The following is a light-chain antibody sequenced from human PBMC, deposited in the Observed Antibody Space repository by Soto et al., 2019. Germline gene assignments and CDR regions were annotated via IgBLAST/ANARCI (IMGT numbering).Light chain of an antibody. Sequence: QSVLTQPPSASGTPGQRVTISCSGSSFNIGTNTVNWYQQLPGTAPKLLIYSDNQRPLAVPGRFSGSKSGTSASLAISGLESEDEADYHCATWDDILNGQVFGGGTKLTVL. CDR3: ATWDDILNGQV. CDR2: SDN. CDR1: SFNIGTNT. J-gene: IGLJ3*02. V-gene: IGLV1-44*01.